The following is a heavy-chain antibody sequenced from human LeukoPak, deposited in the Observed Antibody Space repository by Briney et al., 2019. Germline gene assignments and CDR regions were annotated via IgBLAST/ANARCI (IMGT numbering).Heavy chain of an antibody. CDR1: GDSVSTGGYS. CDR2: IFHSGST. J-gene: IGHJ3*02. Sequence: PSETLSLTCAVSGDSVSTGGYSWSWVRQPPGKGLEWIGHIFHSGSTYYTPSLKSRVTMSVDRSKNNFSLKLSSVTAADTAVYYCAAHSRRWLQLYAFDIWGQGTMVTVSS. V-gene: IGHV4-30-2*01. D-gene: IGHD5-24*01. CDR3: AAHSRRWLQLYAFDI.